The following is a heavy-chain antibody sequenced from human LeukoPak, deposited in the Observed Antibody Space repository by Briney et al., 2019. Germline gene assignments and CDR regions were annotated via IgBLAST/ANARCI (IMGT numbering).Heavy chain of an antibody. V-gene: IGHV3-21*01. CDR3: AKGYYYDSSGYERNWFDP. CDR1: GVTFSSYS. D-gene: IGHD3-22*01. CDR2: VSSSSSYI. Sequence: GSLRLACAASGVTFSSYSMNWVRQAPGKGLEWASSVSSSSSYIYNADSVKGRFTISRDNAKNSLYLQMNSLRAEDTAVYYCAKGYYYDSSGYERNWFDPWGQGTLVTVSS. J-gene: IGHJ5*02.